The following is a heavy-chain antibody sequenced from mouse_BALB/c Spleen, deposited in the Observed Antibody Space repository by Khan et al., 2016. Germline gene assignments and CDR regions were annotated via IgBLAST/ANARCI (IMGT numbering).Heavy chain of an antibody. D-gene: IGHD1-2*01. J-gene: IGHJ1*01. V-gene: IGHV3-2*02. CDR2: IRYSGST. CDR1: GYSITSDYA. CDR3: TRSPTATRYFDV. Sequence: VQLQPSGPGLVKPSQSLSLTCTVTGYSITSDYAWNWIRQFPGNKLEWMGYIRYSGSTTYNPSLKSRISITRDTSKNQFFLQLYSVTTEDTATYYCTRSPTATRYFDVWGAGTTVTVSS.